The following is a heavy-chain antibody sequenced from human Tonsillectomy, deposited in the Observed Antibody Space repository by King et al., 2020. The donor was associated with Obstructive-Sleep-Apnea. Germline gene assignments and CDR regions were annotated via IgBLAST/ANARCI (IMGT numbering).Heavy chain of an antibody. CDR3: ARGNTSGYFPDYFNY. V-gene: IGHV4-4*02. J-gene: IGHJ4*02. CDR1: GTSISSSYW. Sequence: QLQESGPGLVKPSETLSLTCAVSGTSISSSYWWSWVRQPPGKGLEWIGEVYHSGSTNYNPSLKSRVSVSVDKSKNQFSLRLSSVTAADAAVYYCARGNTSGYFPDYFNYWGRGTLVTVSS. CDR2: VYHSGST. D-gene: IGHD3-22*01.